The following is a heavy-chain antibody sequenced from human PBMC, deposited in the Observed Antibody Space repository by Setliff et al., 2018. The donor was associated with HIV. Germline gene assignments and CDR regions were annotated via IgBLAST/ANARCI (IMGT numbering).Heavy chain of an antibody. V-gene: IGHV4-31*03. D-gene: IGHD3-10*01. CDR1: GGSISSGNYY. CDR3: AREGARHYGSGRYHSWFDP. CDR2: IYYSGST. Sequence: SETLSLTCTVSGGSISSGNYYWSWIRQHPGKGLEWIGYIYYSGSTYYNSSLKSRVTMSVDTSKNQFSLKLSSVTAADTAVYYCAREGARHYGSGRYHSWFDPWGQGTQVTVSS. J-gene: IGHJ5*02.